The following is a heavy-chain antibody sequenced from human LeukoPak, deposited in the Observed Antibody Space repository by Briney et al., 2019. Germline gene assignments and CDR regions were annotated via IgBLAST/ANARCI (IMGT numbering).Heavy chain of an antibody. CDR1: GFTFSDYY. Sequence: GGSLRLSCAASGFTFSDYYMSWIRQAPGKGLEWVSYISSSGSTIYYADSVKGRFTISRDNAKNSLYLQMNSLRAEDTVVYYCARGGYSYAYFPILDYYYGMDVWGQGTTVTVSS. D-gene: IGHD5-18*01. CDR3: ARGGYSYAYFPILDYYYGMDV. CDR2: ISSSGSTI. V-gene: IGHV3-11*01. J-gene: IGHJ6*02.